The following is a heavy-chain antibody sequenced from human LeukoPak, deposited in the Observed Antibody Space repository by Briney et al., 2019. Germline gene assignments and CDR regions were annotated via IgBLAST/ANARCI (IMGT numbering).Heavy chain of an antibody. D-gene: IGHD2-15*01. Sequence: PGGSLRLSCAASGFNFDVYSMNWVRQAPGKGLEWISYINRDSGIKYYADSVRGRLTISRDNAKNSLYLQMHSLRAEDTAVYFCVRDNPRCCGVVPTNIDDYWGQGTLVTVSS. CDR2: INRDSGIK. J-gene: IGHJ4*02. CDR1: GFNFDVYS. CDR3: VRDNPRCCGVVPTNIDDY. V-gene: IGHV3-48*04.